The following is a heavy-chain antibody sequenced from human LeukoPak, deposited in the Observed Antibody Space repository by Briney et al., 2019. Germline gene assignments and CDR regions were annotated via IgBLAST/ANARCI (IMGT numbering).Heavy chain of an antibody. D-gene: IGHD1/OR15-1a*01. CDR2: IYTTGST. V-gene: IGHV4-61*02. CDR3: ARAPFLLEHLGYYYTDV. CDR1: GGSIYNGSYS. J-gene: IGHJ6*03. Sequence: PSETLSLTCTVSGGSIYNGSYSWIWIRQPAGKRLEWIGRIYTTGSTNYNPSLKSRVTISVDTSKSQFSLRLTSVTAADTAVYYCARAPFLLEHLGYYYTDVWGKGRTVTVSS.